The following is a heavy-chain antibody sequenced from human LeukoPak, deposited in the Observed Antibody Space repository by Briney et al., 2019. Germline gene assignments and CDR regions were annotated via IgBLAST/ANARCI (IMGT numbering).Heavy chain of an antibody. V-gene: IGHV3-20*01. CDR2: INWNADST. J-gene: IGHJ6*03. D-gene: IGHD3-10*01. Sequence: PGGSLRLSCAASRFTFSSYSMNWVRQASGKGLEWVSGINWNADSTGYADSVKGRFTISRDNAKNSLYLQMNSLRAEDTALYHCAREGGTTMVRGVIIVRGYYYMDVWGKGTTVTISS. CDR3: AREGGTTMVRGVIIVRGYYYMDV. CDR1: RFTFSSYS.